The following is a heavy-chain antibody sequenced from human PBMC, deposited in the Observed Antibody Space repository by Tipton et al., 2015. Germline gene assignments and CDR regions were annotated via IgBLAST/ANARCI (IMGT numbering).Heavy chain of an antibody. D-gene: IGHD3-22*01. V-gene: IGHV4-38-2*01. CDR2: IFHRGDT. CDR3: ARTQGYFDGSGYYYDAFDI. Sequence: TLSLTCDVSGYSISSGYYWGWIRQPPGKGLEWIGSIFHRGDTNYNPSLKSRVTMSVDTSKKQFSLKLDSVTAADTAVYYCARTQGYFDGSGYYYDAFDIWGQGTMVTVSS. J-gene: IGHJ3*02. CDR1: GYSISSGYY.